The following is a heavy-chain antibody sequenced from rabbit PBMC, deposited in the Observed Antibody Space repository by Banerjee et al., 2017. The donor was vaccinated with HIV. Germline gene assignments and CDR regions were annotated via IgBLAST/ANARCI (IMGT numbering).Heavy chain of an antibody. CDR2: IYAGVASNNT. V-gene: IGHV1S45*01. CDR1: EFDFSSTA. J-gene: IGHJ4*01. CDR3: AREMPANL. Sequence: QEQLVESGGGLVKPGGTLTLTCKASEFDFSSTAMCWVRQAPGKGLEWIACIYAGVASNNTYYANWAKGRFTISKTSSTTVTLQMTSLTAADTATYFCAREMPANLWGPGTLVTVS.